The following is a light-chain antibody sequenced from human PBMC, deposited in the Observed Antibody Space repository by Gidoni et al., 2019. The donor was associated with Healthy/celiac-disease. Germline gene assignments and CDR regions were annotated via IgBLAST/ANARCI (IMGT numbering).Light chain of an antibody. Sequence: DIQMTQSPSTLSASVGDRVTITCRAGQSISSWLAWYQQKPGKAPKLLIYKASSLESGVPSRFSGSGSGTEFTLTISSLQPDDFATYYCQRYNSYSPWTFGQGTKVEIK. CDR1: QSISSW. CDR2: KAS. CDR3: QRYNSYSPWT. V-gene: IGKV1-5*03. J-gene: IGKJ1*01.